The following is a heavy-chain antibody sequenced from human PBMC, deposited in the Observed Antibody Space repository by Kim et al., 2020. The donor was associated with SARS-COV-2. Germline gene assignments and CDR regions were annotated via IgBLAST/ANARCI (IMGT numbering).Heavy chain of an antibody. CDR2: INHSGST. Sequence: SETLSLTCAVYGGSFSGYYWSWIRQPPGKGLEWIGEINHSGSTNYNPSLKSRVTISVDTSKNQFSLKLSSVTAADTAVYYCARGGGAARPGFYWGQGTLVTVSS. D-gene: IGHD6-6*01. V-gene: IGHV4-34*01. CDR1: GGSFSGYY. CDR3: ARGGGAARPGFY. J-gene: IGHJ4*02.